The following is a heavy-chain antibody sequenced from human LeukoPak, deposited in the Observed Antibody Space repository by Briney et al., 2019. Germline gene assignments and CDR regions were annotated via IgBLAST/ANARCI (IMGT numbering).Heavy chain of an antibody. CDR1: GGSFSGYY. Sequence: SETLSLXCAVYGGSFSGYYWSWIRQPPGKVLEWIGEINHSGSTNYNPSLKSRVTISVDTSKNQFSLKLSSVTAADTAVYYCARGDYYGSGSPGGFDPWGQGTLVTVSS. D-gene: IGHD3-10*01. J-gene: IGHJ5*02. CDR2: INHSGST. V-gene: IGHV4-34*01. CDR3: ARGDYYGSGSPGGFDP.